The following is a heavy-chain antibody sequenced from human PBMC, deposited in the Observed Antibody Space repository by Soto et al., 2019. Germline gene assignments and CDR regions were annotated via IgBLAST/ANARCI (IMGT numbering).Heavy chain of an antibody. J-gene: IGHJ6*02. CDR1: GYSFTSYW. CDR3: ARLPTSPRSIYEAYYYGMDV. Sequence: PGESLKISCKGSGYSFTSYWIGWVRQMPGKGLEWMGIIYPGDSDTRYSPSFQGQVTISADKSISTAYLQWSSLKASDTAMYYCARLPTSPRSIYEAYYYGMDVWGQGTTVTVSS. V-gene: IGHV5-51*01. CDR2: IYPGDSDT. D-gene: IGHD5-12*01.